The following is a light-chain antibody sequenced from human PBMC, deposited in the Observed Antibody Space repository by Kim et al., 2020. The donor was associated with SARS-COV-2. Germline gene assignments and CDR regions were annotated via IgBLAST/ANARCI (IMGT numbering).Light chain of an antibody. CDR3: QTWDTDIRV. J-gene: IGLJ3*02. CDR2: INNDGTY. V-gene: IGLV4-69*01. Sequence: ASVRLTCTRSSGHSTYAIAWHQQQSEKGPRYLMKINNDGTYTKGDGIPDRFSGSRSGAERYLTISSLQSEDEADYYCQTWDTDIRVFGRGTQLTVL. CDR1: SGHSTYA.